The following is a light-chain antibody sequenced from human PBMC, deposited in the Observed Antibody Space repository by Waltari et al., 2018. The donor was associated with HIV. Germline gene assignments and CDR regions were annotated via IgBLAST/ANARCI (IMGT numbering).Light chain of an antibody. CDR1: NSTIGNNY. CDR3: GTWDSSLSAVV. J-gene: IGLJ3*02. Sequence: QSVLTQPPSVSAAPGQKVTISCSGRNSTIGNNYVSWSQQIPGTAPKLLIYDNNKRPSGIPDRFSGSKSDTSATLGITGLQTGDEADYRCGTWDSSLSAVVFGGGTKLTVL. CDR2: DNN. V-gene: IGLV1-51*01.